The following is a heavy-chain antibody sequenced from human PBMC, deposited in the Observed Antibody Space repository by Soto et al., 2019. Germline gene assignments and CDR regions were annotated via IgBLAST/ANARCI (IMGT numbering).Heavy chain of an antibody. CDR3: ARSPVTIFGVVTGYHFDS. Sequence: GASVKVSCKASGYTFTGYYMHWVRQAPGQGLEWMGWINPNSGGTNYAQKFQGWVTMTRDTSISTACMELSRLRSDDTAVYYCARSPVTIFGVVTGYHFDSWGQGTLVTGSS. J-gene: IGHJ4*02. V-gene: IGHV1-2*04. D-gene: IGHD3-3*01. CDR2: INPNSGGT. CDR1: GYTFTGYY.